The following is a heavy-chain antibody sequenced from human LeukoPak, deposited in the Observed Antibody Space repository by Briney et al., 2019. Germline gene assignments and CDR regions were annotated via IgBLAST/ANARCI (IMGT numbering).Heavy chain of an antibody. J-gene: IGHJ4*02. CDR3: ATATSGWTAIDY. CDR2: IYYSGST. CDR1: DDSISDYY. D-gene: IGHD6-19*01. Sequence: SETLSLTCTVSDDSISDYYWGWIRQPPGKGLEWIGSIYYSGSTYYNSSLKSRVTISVDTSKNQFSLNLNSVTAADTAVYYCATATSGWTAIDYWGQGTLVTVSS. V-gene: IGHV4-39*07.